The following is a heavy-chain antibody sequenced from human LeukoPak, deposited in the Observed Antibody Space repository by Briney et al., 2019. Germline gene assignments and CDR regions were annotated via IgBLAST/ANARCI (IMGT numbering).Heavy chain of an antibody. CDR1: GFTFSSYA. Sequence: GGSLSLSCAASGFTFSSYAMSWVRQAPGKGLEWVSAISGSGGSTYYADSVKGRFTISRDNSKNTLYLQMNSLRAEDTAVYYCAKDLRGYYGSGSPSGLDYWGQGTLVTVSS. CDR2: ISGSGGST. CDR3: AKDLRGYYGSGSPSGLDY. D-gene: IGHD3-10*01. V-gene: IGHV3-23*01. J-gene: IGHJ4*02.